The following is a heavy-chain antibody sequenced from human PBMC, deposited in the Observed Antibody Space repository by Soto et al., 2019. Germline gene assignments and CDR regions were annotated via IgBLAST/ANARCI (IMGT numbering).Heavy chain of an antibody. D-gene: IGHD6-19*01. CDR3: ARVEQWLVYGMDV. Sequence: ASVKVSGKNSGYTFTIYDINCVRQSTGQWLEGMGCMNPNSGNTGYAQKFQGRVTMTRNTSISTAYMELSSLRSEDTAVYYCARVEQWLVYGMDVWGQGTTVTVSS. CDR1: GYTFTIYD. J-gene: IGHJ6*02. V-gene: IGHV1-8*01. CDR2: MNPNSGNT.